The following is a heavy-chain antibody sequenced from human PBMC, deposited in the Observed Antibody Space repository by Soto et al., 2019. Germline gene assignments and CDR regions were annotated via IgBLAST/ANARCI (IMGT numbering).Heavy chain of an antibody. CDR1: GYTFTSYD. Sequence: ASVKVSCKAFGYTFTSYDINWVRQATGQGLEWMGWMNPNSGNTGYAQKFQGRVTMTRNTSISTAYMELSSLRSEDTAVYYCARVGRAVYCSGGSCYSDNWFDPWGQGTLVTVSS. CDR3: ARVGRAVYCSGGSCYSDNWFDP. V-gene: IGHV1-8*01. J-gene: IGHJ5*02. D-gene: IGHD2-15*01. CDR2: MNPNSGNT.